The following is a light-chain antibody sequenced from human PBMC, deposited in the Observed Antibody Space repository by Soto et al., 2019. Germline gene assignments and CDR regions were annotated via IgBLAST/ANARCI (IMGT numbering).Light chain of an antibody. CDR1: QDIGRW. V-gene: IGKV1-12*01. J-gene: IGKJ4*01. CDR3: QQANSFPLT. CDR2: EAS. Sequence: DIQMTQSPSSVSASVGDRVTFTCRASQDIGRWLAWYQQKPGKAPNLLIYEASKLRSGVPSRFSGSGSGTDFTLTISSLQTEDFGTYYCQQANSFPLTFGGGTKV.